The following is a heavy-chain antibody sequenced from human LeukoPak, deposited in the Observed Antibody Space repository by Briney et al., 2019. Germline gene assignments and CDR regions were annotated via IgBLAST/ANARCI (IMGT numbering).Heavy chain of an antibody. CDR3: ARSLTIGFATD. J-gene: IGHJ4*02. CDR2: INSRVTT. CDR1: GDSISSYY. V-gene: IGHV4-4*07. Sequence: SETLSLTCTVSGDSISSYYWSWIRQPAGKGLEWIGRINSRVTTNYNPSLKSRVTMSLDTSKSQFSLRLSSVTAADTAVYYCARSLTIGFATDWGQGTLVTVSS. D-gene: IGHD3-16*01.